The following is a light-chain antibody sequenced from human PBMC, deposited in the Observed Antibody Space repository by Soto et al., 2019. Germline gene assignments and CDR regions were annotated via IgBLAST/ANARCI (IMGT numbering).Light chain of an antibody. V-gene: IGKV1-17*03. J-gene: IGKJ4*01. CDR2: AAS. CDR3: LKHNSYPVS. Sequence: DIQMTQSPSVVSASVGDRVTITCRASQGISSYVAWFQQKPGKVPKSLIYAASKLQSGVPSRFSGSGSGTEFTLTISSLQPEDFATYYCLKHNSYPVSFGGGTKVDIK. CDR1: QGISSY.